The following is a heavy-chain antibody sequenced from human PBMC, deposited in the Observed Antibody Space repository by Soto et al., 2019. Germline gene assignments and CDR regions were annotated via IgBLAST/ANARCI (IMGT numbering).Heavy chain of an antibody. Sequence: SETLSLTCTVSGGSVNSGGYHWSWIRQHPGKGLELIGDIYYSGSTYYNPSLKSRATISIDTSTNHFSLHLSALTAADTAVYYCARAPIPNWNYYGMDVWGQGTTVTVSS. J-gene: IGHJ6*02. V-gene: IGHV4-31*03. CDR2: IYYSGST. CDR3: ARAPIPNWNYYGMDV. CDR1: GGSVNSGGYH. D-gene: IGHD1-1*01.